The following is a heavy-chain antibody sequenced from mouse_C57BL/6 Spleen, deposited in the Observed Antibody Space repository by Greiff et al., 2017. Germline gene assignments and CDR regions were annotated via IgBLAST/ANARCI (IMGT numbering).Heavy chain of an antibody. CDR2: IHPNSGST. Sequence: QVQLQQSGAELVKPGASVKLSCKASGYTFTSYWMHWVKQRPGQGLAWIGMIHPNSGSTNYNAKFKSKATLTVDKSSSTAYMQLSSLTSEDSAVYYCARRDYGSSGFAYWGQGTLVTVSA. CDR3: ARRDYGSSGFAY. J-gene: IGHJ3*01. CDR1: GYTFTSYW. V-gene: IGHV1-64*01. D-gene: IGHD1-1*01.